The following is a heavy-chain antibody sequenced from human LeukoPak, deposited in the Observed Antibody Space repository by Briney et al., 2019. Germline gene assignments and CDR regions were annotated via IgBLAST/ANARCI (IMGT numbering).Heavy chain of an antibody. CDR3: SRQSSTVYYDSSGLPYGTFGI. D-gene: IGHD3-22*01. CDR1: GYSFTTYW. CDR2: IYPGDSDT. Sequence: GESLKISCKGSGYSFTTYWIGWVRQMPGKGLEWMGIIYPGDSDTRYSPSFQGQVTISADKSIRTAYLQWSSLKASDTAMYYCSRQSSTVYYDSSGLPYGTFGIWGQGTMVTVSS. V-gene: IGHV5-51*01. J-gene: IGHJ3*02.